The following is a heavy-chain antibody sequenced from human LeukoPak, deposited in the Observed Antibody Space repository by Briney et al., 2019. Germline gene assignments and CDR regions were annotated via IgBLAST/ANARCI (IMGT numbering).Heavy chain of an antibody. CDR1: GFTFNSYW. Sequence: QPGGSLRLSCAASGFTFNSYWMSWVRQAPGKGLEWVANIKQDGSEKYYVDSVKGRFTISRDNAKNSLYLQMNSLRAEDTAVYYCALSRTLDYWGQGTLVTVSS. CDR3: ALSRTLDY. J-gene: IGHJ4*02. V-gene: IGHV3-7*01. CDR2: IKQDGSEK.